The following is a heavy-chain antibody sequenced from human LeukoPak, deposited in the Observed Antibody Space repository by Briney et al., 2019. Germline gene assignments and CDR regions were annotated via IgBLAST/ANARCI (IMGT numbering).Heavy chain of an antibody. D-gene: IGHD3-10*01. CDR3: ARGTYYYGSGTHYYFDH. CDR2: IYHSGST. V-gene: IGHV4-30-2*01. CDR1: GGSISSGGYS. J-gene: IGHJ4*02. Sequence: RSETLSLTCAVSGGSISSGGYSWSWIRQPPGKGLEWSGYIYHSGSTYYNPSLKSRVTISVDRSKNQFSLKLSSVTAADTAVYYCARGTYYYGSGTHYYFDHWGQGTLVTVSS.